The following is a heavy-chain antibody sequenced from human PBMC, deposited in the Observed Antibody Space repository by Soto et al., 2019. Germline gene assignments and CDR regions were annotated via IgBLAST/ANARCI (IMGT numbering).Heavy chain of an antibody. J-gene: IGHJ6*02. D-gene: IGHD1-20*01. CDR2: TRNKANSYTT. Sequence: GGSLRLSCAASGFTFSDHYMDWVRQAPGKGLEWVGRTRNKANSYTTEYAASVKGRFTISRDDSKNSLYLQMNSLKTEDTAVYYCARGTGITGTAYYYGMDVWGQGTTVTVSS. V-gene: IGHV3-72*01. CDR3: ARGTGITGTAYYYGMDV. CDR1: GFTFSDHY.